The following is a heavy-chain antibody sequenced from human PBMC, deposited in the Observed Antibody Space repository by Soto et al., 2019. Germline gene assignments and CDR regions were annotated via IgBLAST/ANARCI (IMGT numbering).Heavy chain of an antibody. CDR1: GFTFSSCS. J-gene: IGHJ6*02. V-gene: IGHV3-48*01. CDR3: ARDRIAGRGFHNYYYYGMDV. D-gene: IGHD1-26*01. Sequence: PGGSLRLSCAASGFTFSSCSMNWVRQAPGKGLEWVSYISSSSSTIYYADSVKGRFTISRDNSKNTLYLQMNSLRAEDTAVYYCARDRIAGRGFHNYYYYGMDVWGQGTTVTVSS. CDR2: ISSSSSTI.